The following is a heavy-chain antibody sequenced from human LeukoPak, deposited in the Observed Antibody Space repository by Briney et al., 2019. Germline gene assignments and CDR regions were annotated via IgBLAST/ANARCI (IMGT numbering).Heavy chain of an antibody. Sequence: PGGSLRLSCAASGFTFSTYVIHWVRQAPGKGLEWLAVTTSDGSTKYYADSVKGRFTISRDNSKNTLYLQMNSLRAEDTAVYYCAKMRGLGVYYFDYWGQGTLVTVSS. J-gene: IGHJ4*02. CDR1: GFTFSTYV. CDR3: AKMRGLGVYYFDY. V-gene: IGHV3-30-3*02. CDR2: TTSDGSTK. D-gene: IGHD3/OR15-3a*01.